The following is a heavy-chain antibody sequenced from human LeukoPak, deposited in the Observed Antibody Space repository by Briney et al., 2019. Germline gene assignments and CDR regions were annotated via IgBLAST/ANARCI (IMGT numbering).Heavy chain of an antibody. J-gene: IGHJ4*02. CDR3: ARGGGWYNY. D-gene: IGHD6-19*01. CDR2: ISSSTNYI. Sequence: GGSLRLSCAASGFTFSGYAMNWVRQAPGKGLEWVSYISSSTNYIYYADSVKGRFTISRDNAKNSLYLQMNSLRAEDTAVYYCARGGGWYNYWGQGTPVTVSS. V-gene: IGHV3-21*01. CDR1: GFTFSGYA.